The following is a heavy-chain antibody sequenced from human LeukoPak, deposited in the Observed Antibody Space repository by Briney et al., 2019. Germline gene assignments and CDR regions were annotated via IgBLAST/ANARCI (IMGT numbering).Heavy chain of an antibody. V-gene: IGHV5-51*01. J-gene: IGHJ5*02. Sequence: GESLKISCRASGYSFSDYWIGWVRQLPGGGLEWVGVIWPGDSDTRYSPSFQGQVTISADKSINTAYLQWSSLKASDNAMYYCARQRGGSGSINYFDPWGQGTLVTVSS. CDR1: GYSFSDYW. D-gene: IGHD3-10*01. CDR2: IWPGDSDT. CDR3: ARQRGGSGSINYFDP.